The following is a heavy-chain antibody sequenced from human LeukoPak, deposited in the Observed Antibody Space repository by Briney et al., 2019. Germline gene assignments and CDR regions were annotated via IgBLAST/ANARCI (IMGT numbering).Heavy chain of an antibody. V-gene: IGHV3-11*04. D-gene: IGHD2-15*01. CDR2: ISSSGRTI. CDR3: ARARPYCSGGNCYPLDY. Sequence: GGSLRLSCAASGFTFSDYYMSWIRQAPGKGLEWVSYISSSGRTIYYADSVKGRFTISRDNAKNSLYLQMNSLRAEDTAVYYCARARPYCSGGNCYPLDYWGQGTLVTVSS. CDR1: GFTFSDYY. J-gene: IGHJ4*02.